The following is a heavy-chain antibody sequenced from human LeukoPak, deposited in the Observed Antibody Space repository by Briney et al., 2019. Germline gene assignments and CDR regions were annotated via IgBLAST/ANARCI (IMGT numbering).Heavy chain of an antibody. CDR3: TRDRDVEMATIFVY. CDR1: GFTFGDYA. D-gene: IGHD5-24*01. J-gene: IGHJ4*02. Sequence: GGSLRLSCTASGFTFGDYAMSWVRQGPGKGLEWVGFIRSKAYGGTTEYAASVKGRFTISRDDSKSIAYLQMNSLKTEDTAVYYWTRDRDVEMATIFVYWGQGTLVTVSS. CDR2: IRSKAYGGTT. V-gene: IGHV3-49*04.